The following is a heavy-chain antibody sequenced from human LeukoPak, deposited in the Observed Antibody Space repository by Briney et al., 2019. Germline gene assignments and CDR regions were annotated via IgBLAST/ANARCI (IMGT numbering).Heavy chain of an antibody. Sequence: GGALRLSCAASGFTFSSYGMHWVRQAPGKGLEWVAVISYDGSNKYYADSVKGRFSISRDNSKNTLYLQMNSLRPEDTAVYYCANVGGDRSFDQWGQGTLVTVSS. D-gene: IGHD2-21*02. CDR1: GFTFSSYG. CDR2: ISYDGSNK. V-gene: IGHV3-30*18. CDR3: ANVGGDRSFDQ. J-gene: IGHJ4*02.